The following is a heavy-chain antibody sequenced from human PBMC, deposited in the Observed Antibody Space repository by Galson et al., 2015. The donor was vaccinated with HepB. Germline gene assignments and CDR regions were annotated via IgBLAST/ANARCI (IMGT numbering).Heavy chain of an antibody. CDR1: GYTFTGYY. J-gene: IGHJ6*02. D-gene: IGHD6-13*01. Sequence: QSGAEVKKPGASVKVSCKASGYTFTGYYMHWVRQAPGQGLEWMGWINPNSGGTNYAQKFQGRVTMTRDTSISTAYMELSKLRSDDTAVYYCAREVRIAAAGTWYYYYGMDVWGQGTTVTVSS. V-gene: IGHV1-2*02. CDR3: AREVRIAAAGTWYYYYGMDV. CDR2: INPNSGGT.